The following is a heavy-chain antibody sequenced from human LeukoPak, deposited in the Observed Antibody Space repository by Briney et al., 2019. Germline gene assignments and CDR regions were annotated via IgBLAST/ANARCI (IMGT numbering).Heavy chain of an antibody. V-gene: IGHV3-49*04. CDR1: GFTFGDYA. D-gene: IGHD2-15*01. CDR2: IGSKAYGGTT. Sequence: GGSLRLSCTASGFTFGDYAMSWVRQAPGKGLEWVGFIGSKAYGGTTEYAASVKGRFTISRDDSKSFAYLQMNSLKTEDTAVYYCTAQVFCSGRSCYSHWYFDLWGRGTLVTVSS. J-gene: IGHJ2*01. CDR3: TAQVFCSGRSCYSHWYFDL.